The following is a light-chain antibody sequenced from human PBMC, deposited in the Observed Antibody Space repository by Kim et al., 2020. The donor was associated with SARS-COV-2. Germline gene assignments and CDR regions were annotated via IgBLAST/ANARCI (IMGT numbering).Light chain of an antibody. V-gene: IGLV1-44*01. CDR1: NN. CDR2: YDH. J-gene: IGLJ3*02. Sequence: NNVDWYQQLPGTAPKLLIYYDHQRPSGVPDRFSGSKSGTSASLDISGLQSEDEGDYYCAAWDDGLRGRMFGGGTKVTVL. CDR3: AAWDDGLRGRM.